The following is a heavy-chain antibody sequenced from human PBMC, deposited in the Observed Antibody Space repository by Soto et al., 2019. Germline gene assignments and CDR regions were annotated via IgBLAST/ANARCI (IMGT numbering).Heavy chain of an antibody. J-gene: IGHJ5*02. V-gene: IGHV4-39*01. CDR3: ARHPSDFWFDP. CDR1: GGSISSSSYF. D-gene: IGHD2-21*02. CDR2: IYYSGST. Sequence: PSETLSLTCSVSGGSISSSSYFWGWIRQPPGKGLEWIGSIYYSGSTYYNPSLKSRVTVSVDTSKNQFSLKLSSVTAADTAVYYCARHPSDFWFDPWGQGTLVTVPQ.